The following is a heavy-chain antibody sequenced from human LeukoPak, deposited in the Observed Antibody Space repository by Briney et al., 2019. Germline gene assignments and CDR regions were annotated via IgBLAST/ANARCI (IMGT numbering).Heavy chain of an antibody. Sequence: SETLSLTCTVSGGSITTSSYYWGWIRQPPGKGLEWIGNIFYSGTTYYSPSLKTRVTISLDTSRNQFSLKLSSVTAADTAVYYCASVKLVYDILTGYYPSGGVDYWGQGTLVTVSS. D-gene: IGHD3-9*01. J-gene: IGHJ4*02. CDR3: ASVKLVYDILTGYYPSGGVDY. CDR2: IFYSGTT. CDR1: GGSITTSSYY. V-gene: IGHV4-39*01.